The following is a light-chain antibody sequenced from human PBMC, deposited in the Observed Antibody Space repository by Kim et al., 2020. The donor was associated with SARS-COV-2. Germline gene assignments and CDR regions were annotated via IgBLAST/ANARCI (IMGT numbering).Light chain of an antibody. J-gene: IGLJ1*01. CDR3: MSNRSGSTYV. Sequence: QSALTQPASVSGSPGQSITISCTGTSSDVGGYNYVSWYQQHPGKAPKLMIFDVRYRPSGVSNRFSGSKSGNTASLTISGLQAEDEADYHCMSNRSGSTYVFGSGTKVTVL. V-gene: IGLV2-14*03. CDR2: DVR. CDR1: SSDVGGYNY.